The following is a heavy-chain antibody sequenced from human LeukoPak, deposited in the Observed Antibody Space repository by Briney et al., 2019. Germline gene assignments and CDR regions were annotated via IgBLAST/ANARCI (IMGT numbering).Heavy chain of an antibody. D-gene: IGHD5-12*01. CDR2: INPNSGGT. Sequence: ASVKVSFKASGYTFTGYYMHWVRQAPGQGLEWMGWINPNSGGTNYAQKFQGRVTMTRDTSISPAYMELSRLRSDDTAVYYCASRSGYDLRFDYWGQGTLVTVSS. CDR1: GYTFTGYY. CDR3: ASRSGYDLRFDY. V-gene: IGHV1-2*02. J-gene: IGHJ4*02.